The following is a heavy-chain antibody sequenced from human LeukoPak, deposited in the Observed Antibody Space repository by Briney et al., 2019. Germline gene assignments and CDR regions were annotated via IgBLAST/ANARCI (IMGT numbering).Heavy chain of an antibody. V-gene: IGHV4-59*01. D-gene: IGHD2-15*01. Sequence: SETLSLTCTVSGGSISSYYWSWIRQPPGKGLEWIGYIYYSGSTNYNPSLMSRVTISVDTSKNQFSLKLNSVTAADTAVYYCARSYCSGGSCHVAGMDVWGKGTTVTVSS. J-gene: IGHJ6*04. CDR3: ARSYCSGGSCHVAGMDV. CDR1: GGSISSYY. CDR2: IYYSGST.